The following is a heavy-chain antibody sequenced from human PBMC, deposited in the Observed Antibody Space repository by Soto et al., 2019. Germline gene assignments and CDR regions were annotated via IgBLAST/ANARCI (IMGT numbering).Heavy chain of an antibody. Sequence: GGSLRLSCAASGFTFSSYDMHWVRQATGKGLEWVSAIGTAGDTYYPGSVKGRFTISRENAKNSLYLQMNSLRAEDTAVYYCARVGPPGSGSYYSDYYYGMDVWGQGTTVTVSS. CDR3: ARVGPPGSGSYYSDYYYGMDV. J-gene: IGHJ6*02. CDR1: GFTFSSYD. D-gene: IGHD3-10*01. CDR2: IGTAGDT. V-gene: IGHV3-13*01.